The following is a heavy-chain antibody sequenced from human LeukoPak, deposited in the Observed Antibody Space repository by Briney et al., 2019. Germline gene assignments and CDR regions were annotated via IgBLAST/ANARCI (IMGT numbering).Heavy chain of an antibody. J-gene: IGHJ4*02. V-gene: IGHV3-33*01. CDR1: GFTFSSYG. D-gene: IGHD3-22*01. CDR2: IWYDGSNK. Sequence: GGSLRLSCAASGFTFSSYGMHWVRQAPGKGLEWVAVIWYDGSNKYYADSVKGRFTISRDNSKNTLYLQMNSLRAEDTAVCYCARDGYYDSSGYRVFDYWGQGTLVTVSS. CDR3: ARDGYYDSSGYRVFDY.